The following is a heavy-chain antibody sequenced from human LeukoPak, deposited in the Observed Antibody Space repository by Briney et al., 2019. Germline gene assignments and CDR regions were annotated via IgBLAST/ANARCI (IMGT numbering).Heavy chain of an antibody. CDR2: IYYSGST. D-gene: IGHD6-13*01. CDR1: GASVSGSPYY. V-gene: IGHV4-61*01. CDR3: ARVYYSNSYDYWYFDL. Sequence: SETLSLTCTVSGASVSGSPYYWGWIRQPPGKGLEWIGNIYYSGSTNYNPSLKSRVTISVDTSKNQFSLKLSSVTAADTAVYYCARVYYSNSYDYWYFDLWGRGTLVTVSS. J-gene: IGHJ2*01.